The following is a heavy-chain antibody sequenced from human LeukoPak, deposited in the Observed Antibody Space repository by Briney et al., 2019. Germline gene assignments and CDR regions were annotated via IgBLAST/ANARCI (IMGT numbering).Heavy chain of an antibody. Sequence: PGGSLRLSCTVSGFTVSSNSMSWVRQAPGKGLEWVSFIYSDNTHYSGSVKGRFTISRDNSKNTLYLQMNSLRAEDTAVYYCARDGYSPSGAFDYWGQGTLVTVSS. CDR1: GFTVSSNS. J-gene: IGHJ4*02. V-gene: IGHV3-53*01. D-gene: IGHD5-18*01. CDR2: IYSDNT. CDR3: ARDGYSPSGAFDY.